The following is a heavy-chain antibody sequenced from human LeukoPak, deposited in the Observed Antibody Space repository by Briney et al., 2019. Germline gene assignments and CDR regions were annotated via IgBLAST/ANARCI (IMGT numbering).Heavy chain of an antibody. CDR2: IIPIFGTA. CDR3: ARADYGDYQFDY. D-gene: IGHD4-17*01. J-gene: IGHJ4*02. CDR1: GYTFTSYG. Sequence: SVKVSCKASGYTFTSYGISWVRQAPGQGLEWMGGIIPIFGTANYAQKFQGRVTITADESTSTAYMELSSLRSEDTAVYYCARADYGDYQFDYWAREPWSPSPQ. V-gene: IGHV1-69*13.